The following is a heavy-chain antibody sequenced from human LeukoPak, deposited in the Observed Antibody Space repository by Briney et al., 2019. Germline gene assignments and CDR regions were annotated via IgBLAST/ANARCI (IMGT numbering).Heavy chain of an antibody. CDR2: INHSGST. CDR1: GGSFSGYY. V-gene: IGHV4-34*01. Sequence: PSETLSLTCAVYGGSFSGYYWSWIRQPPGKGLEWIGEINHSGSTNYNPSPKSRVTISVDTSKNQFSLKLSSVTAADTAVYYCARGRPGMAYYYYYYMDVWGKGTTVTVSS. D-gene: IGHD6-13*01. J-gene: IGHJ6*03. CDR3: ARGRPGMAYYYYYYMDV.